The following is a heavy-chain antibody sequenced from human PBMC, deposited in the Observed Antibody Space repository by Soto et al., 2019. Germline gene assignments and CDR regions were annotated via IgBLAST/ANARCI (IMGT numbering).Heavy chain of an antibody. CDR3: ARDHLRGDYWEAYYYYGMDV. V-gene: IGHV1-18*01. Sequence: QVQLVQSGAEVKKPGASVKVSCKASGYTFTSYGISWVRQAPGQGPEWMGWISAYNGNTNYAQKLQGRVTMTTDTSTSTAYMELRSLRSDDTAVYYCARDHLRGDYWEAYYYYGMDVWGQGTTVTVSS. CDR1: GYTFTSYG. D-gene: IGHD4-17*01. CDR2: ISAYNGNT. J-gene: IGHJ6*02.